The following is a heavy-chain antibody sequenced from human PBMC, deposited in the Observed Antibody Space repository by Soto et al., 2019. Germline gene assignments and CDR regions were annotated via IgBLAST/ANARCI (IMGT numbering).Heavy chain of an antibody. CDR3: ARVAQSSSSYYYYYYMDV. CDR2: TYYRSKWYN. CDR1: GDSVSSNSAA. Sequence: SHTLSLTCTISGDSVSSNSAAWNWIRQSPSRDLEWLGRTYYRSKWYNDYAVSVKSRITINPDTSKNQFSLQLNSVTPEDTAVYYCARVAQSSSSYYYYYYMDVWGKGTTVTVSS. D-gene: IGHD6-6*01. V-gene: IGHV6-1*01. J-gene: IGHJ6*03.